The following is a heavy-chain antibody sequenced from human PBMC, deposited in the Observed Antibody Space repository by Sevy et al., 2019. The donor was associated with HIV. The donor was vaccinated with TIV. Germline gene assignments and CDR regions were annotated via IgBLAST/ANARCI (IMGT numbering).Heavy chain of an antibody. CDR1: GYTFTSYA. CDR3: ARIAATPKPHSYGMDV. CDR2: INTNTGNP. J-gene: IGHJ6*02. V-gene: IGHV7-4-1*02. D-gene: IGHD6-25*01. Sequence: ASVKVSCKASGYTFTSYAMNWVRQAPGQGLEWMGWINTNTGNPTYAQGFTGRFVFSLDTSVSTAYLQISSLKAEDTTVYYCARIAATPKPHSYGMDVWGQGTTVTVSS.